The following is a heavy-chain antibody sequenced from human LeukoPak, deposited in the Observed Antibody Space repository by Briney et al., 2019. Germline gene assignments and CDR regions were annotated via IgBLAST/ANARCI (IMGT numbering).Heavy chain of an antibody. CDR1: GFTFSSYA. D-gene: IGHD3-3*01. Sequence: GGSLRLSCRASGFTFSSYAMSWVRQAPGKGLEWVSTISANGGSTWFADSVKGRFIISRDNSNNTLLLQVSSLRVEDTAIYYCAKEGLDYDFWTGYEGYSDFWGQGTLVTVCS. CDR2: ISANGGST. J-gene: IGHJ4*02. CDR3: AKEGLDYDFWTGYEGYSDF. V-gene: IGHV3-23*01.